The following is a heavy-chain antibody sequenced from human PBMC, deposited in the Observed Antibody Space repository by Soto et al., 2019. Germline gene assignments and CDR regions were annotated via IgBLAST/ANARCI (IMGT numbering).Heavy chain of an antibody. J-gene: IGHJ5*02. Sequence: SETLSLTCTVSGISITSSYWNWFRQSPGKGLEWIGQISDRGDINYNPPLESRVAISTDTSKNQVSLTLTAVNAADTAVYFCARGRHWGGPWGQGTLVTVS. V-gene: IGHV4-59*12. D-gene: IGHD3-16*01. CDR2: ISDRGDI. CDR3: ARGRHWGGP. CDR1: GISITSSY.